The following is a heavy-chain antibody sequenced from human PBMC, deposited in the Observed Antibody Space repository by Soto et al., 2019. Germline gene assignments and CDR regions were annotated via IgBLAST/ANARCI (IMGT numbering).Heavy chain of an antibody. CDR1: GGSISSGGYY. CDR2: IYYSGST. CDR3: ARALNAKYYYDSSGFDY. V-gene: IGHV4-31*03. J-gene: IGHJ4*02. D-gene: IGHD3-22*01. Sequence: SETLSLTCTVSGGSISSGGYYWSWIRQHPGKGLEWIGYIYYSGSTYYNPSLKSRVTISVDTSKNQFSLKLSSVTAADTAVYYCARALNAKYYYDSSGFDYWGQGTLVTVSS.